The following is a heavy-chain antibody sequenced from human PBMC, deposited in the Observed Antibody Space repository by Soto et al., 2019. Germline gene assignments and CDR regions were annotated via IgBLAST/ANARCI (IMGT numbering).Heavy chain of an antibody. D-gene: IGHD6-19*01. CDR3: ARDPSPYTSGWYVIDF. V-gene: IGHV3-30-3*01. CDR2: MSYDGTNT. CDR1: GFIFSAYA. Sequence: GGSLRLSCTACGFIFSAYAMLWVRQAPGKGLEWVAAMSYDGTNTYYADSVKGRFTISRDNSKNTLFLQMSSLTADDSAVYYCARDPSPYTSGWYVIDFWGLGTLVTVSS. J-gene: IGHJ4*01.